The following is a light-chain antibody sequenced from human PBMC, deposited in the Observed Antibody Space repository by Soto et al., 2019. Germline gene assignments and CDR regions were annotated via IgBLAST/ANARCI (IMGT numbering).Light chain of an antibody. V-gene: IGKV3-20*01. Sequence: EIVLTQSPGTLSLSPGERATLSCRASQSVSNSYLAWYQQKPGQGPRLLIYGASSRATGIPDRFSGSGSGTDFTLTISRLEPVDFAVYYCQQYAGSPSTFGQGTKVEI. CDR3: QQYAGSPST. J-gene: IGKJ1*01. CDR2: GAS. CDR1: QSVSNSY.